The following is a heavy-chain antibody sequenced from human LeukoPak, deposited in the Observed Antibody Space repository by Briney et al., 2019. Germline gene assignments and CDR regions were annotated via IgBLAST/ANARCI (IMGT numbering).Heavy chain of an antibody. V-gene: IGHV1-46*01. CDR3: ARGTGCTGGSCSYYGMDV. CDR1: GYTFTYYY. D-gene: IGHD2-15*01. Sequence: ASVKVSCKASGYTFTYYYIHWVRQAPGQGLEWMGVINPSGGGTMYAQKFQGRVTMTRDTSTSTVYMELSSLRSEDTAVYYCARGTGCTGGSCSYYGMDVWGQGTTVTVSS. J-gene: IGHJ6*02. CDR2: INPSGGGT.